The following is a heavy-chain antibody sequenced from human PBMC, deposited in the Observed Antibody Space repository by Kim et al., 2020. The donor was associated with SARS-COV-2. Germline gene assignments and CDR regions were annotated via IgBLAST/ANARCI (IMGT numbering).Heavy chain of an antibody. CDR3: ARGYGSGSPYGMDG. D-gene: IGHD3-10*01. J-gene: IGHJ6*02. V-gene: IGHV4-30-2*01. CDR1: GGSISSGGYS. CDR2: IYYSGST. Sequence: SETLSLTCAVSGGSISSGGYSWSWIRQPPGKGLEWIGYIYYSGSTYYNPSLKSRVTISVDRSKNQFSLKLSSVTAADTAVYYCARGYGSGSPYGMDGWGQGTTVTVSS.